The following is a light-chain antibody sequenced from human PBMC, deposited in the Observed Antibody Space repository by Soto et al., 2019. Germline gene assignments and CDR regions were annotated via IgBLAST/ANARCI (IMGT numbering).Light chain of an antibody. Sequence: QSALTQPASVSGSPGQSITISCTGTSSDVGRYNYVSWYQQHPGKAPKLMIYEVSNRPSGISNRFSGSKSGNTASLTISGLQAEDEADYYCSSYTNTITLVVFGGATKLTVL. CDR3: SSYTNTITLVV. CDR1: SSDVGRYNY. J-gene: IGLJ2*01. CDR2: EVS. V-gene: IGLV2-14*01.